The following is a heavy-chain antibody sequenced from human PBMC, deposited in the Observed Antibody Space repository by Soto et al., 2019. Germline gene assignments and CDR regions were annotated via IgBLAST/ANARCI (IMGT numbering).Heavy chain of an antibody. CDR3: ARGGRGDTPYQNFDS. D-gene: IGHD2-21*01. Sequence: EVQLEESGGGLVQPGGSLRLSCVASGIAFSTSYMNWVRQAPGKGLEWVANIKPDGSEERYVDSVKGRFTISRDNAKNSLFLQMTSLRAEDTAVYYCARGGRGDTPYQNFDSWGQGSLITVS. J-gene: IGHJ4*02. V-gene: IGHV3-7*01. CDR1: GIAFSTSY. CDR2: IKPDGSEE.